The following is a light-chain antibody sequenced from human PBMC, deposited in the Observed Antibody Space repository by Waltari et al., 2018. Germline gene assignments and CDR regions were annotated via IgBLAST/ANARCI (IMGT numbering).Light chain of an antibody. CDR2: GAS. CDR1: QSVSSSY. V-gene: IGKV3-20*01. Sequence: EIVLTQSPGTLSLSPGERATLPCRASQSVSSSYLAWSQQKPGQAPRLLIYGASSRATGIPDRVSGSGSGTDFTLTISRLEPEDFAVYYCQQYGSSPTFGQGTKVEIK. CDR3: QQYGSSPT. J-gene: IGKJ1*01.